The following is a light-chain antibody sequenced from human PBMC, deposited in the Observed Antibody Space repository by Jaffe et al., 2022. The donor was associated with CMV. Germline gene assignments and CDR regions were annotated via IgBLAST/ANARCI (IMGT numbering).Light chain of an antibody. Sequence: EIVLTQSPGTLSLSPGQSATLSCRASQSVSGNYLAWYHHKPGQAPRLLIYGASSRASGVPDRVSGSGSGTDFTLTISRLEPEDFAVYYCQQYSGSPPYTFGQGTKLEI. CDR1: QSVSGNY. CDR3: QQYSGSPPYT. CDR2: GAS. V-gene: IGKV3-20*01. J-gene: IGKJ2*01.